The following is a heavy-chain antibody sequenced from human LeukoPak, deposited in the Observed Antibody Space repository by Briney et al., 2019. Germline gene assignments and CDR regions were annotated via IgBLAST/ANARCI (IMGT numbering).Heavy chain of an antibody. J-gene: IGHJ4*02. V-gene: IGHV1-69*13. D-gene: IGHD6-13*01. CDR2: IIPIFGTA. Sequence: VASVKVSCKASGGTFSSYAISWVRQAPGQGLEWMGGIIPIFGTANYAQKFQGRVTITADESTSTAYMELSSLRSEDTAVYYCARDRENWVYDYWGQGTLVTVSS. CDR1: GGTFSSYA. CDR3: ARDRENWVYDY.